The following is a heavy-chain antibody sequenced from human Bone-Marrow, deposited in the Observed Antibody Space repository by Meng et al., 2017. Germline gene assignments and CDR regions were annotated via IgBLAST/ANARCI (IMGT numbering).Heavy chain of an antibody. CDR2: IYTSGST. J-gene: IGHJ5*02. Sequence: SETLSLTCTVSGGSISSGSYYWSWIRQPAGKGLEWIGRIYTSGSTNYNPSLKSRVTISVDTSKNQFSLKLSSVTAADTAVYYCAMMTRNYYDSGGYYLGWFDPWGQGTLVTVSS. V-gene: IGHV4-61*02. CDR1: GGSISSGSYY. CDR3: AMMTRNYYDSGGYYLGWFDP. D-gene: IGHD3-22*01.